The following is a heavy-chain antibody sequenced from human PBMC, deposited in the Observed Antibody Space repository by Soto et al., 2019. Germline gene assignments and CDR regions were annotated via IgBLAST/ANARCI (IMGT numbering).Heavy chain of an antibody. CDR3: ARELIGYCSSTSRACHRNLFDP. CDR1: GGSISSYY. V-gene: IGHV4-59*01. CDR2: IYYSGST. D-gene: IGHD2-2*01. J-gene: IGHJ5*02. Sequence: SETLSLTCTVSGGSISSYYWSWIRQPPGKGLEWIGYIYYSGSTNYNPSLKSRVTISVDTSKNQFSLKLSSVTAADTAVYYCARELIGYCSSTSRACHRNLFDPWGQGTLVTVSS.